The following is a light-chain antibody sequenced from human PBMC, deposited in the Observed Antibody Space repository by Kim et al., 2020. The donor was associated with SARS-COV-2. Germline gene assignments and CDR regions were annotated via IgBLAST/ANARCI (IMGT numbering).Light chain of an antibody. CDR1: SYNIGSNY. V-gene: IGLV1-47*01. J-gene: IGLJ1*01. CDR2: RNN. Sequence: QSVLTQPPSESGTPGQRVTISCSGSSYNIGSNYVYWYQQLPGTAPKLLIYRNNQRPSGVPDRFSGSKSGTSASLAISGLRSEDEADYYCAAWDDSLSGYVFGTGTKVTVL. CDR3: AAWDDSLSGYV.